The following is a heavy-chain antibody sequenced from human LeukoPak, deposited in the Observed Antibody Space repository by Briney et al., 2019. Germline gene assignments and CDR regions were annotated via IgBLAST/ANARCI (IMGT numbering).Heavy chain of an antibody. CDR3: ARGSSWAAFDY. V-gene: IGHV4-34*01. CDR1: GGSFSGYY. D-gene: IGHD6-13*01. J-gene: IGHJ4*02. Sequence: SETLSLTCAVYGGSFSGYYWSWIRQPPGKGPEWIGEINHRGSTNYNPSLKSRVTISVDTSKNQFSLKLSSVTAADTAVYYCARGSSWAAFDYWGQGTLVTVSS. CDR2: INHRGST.